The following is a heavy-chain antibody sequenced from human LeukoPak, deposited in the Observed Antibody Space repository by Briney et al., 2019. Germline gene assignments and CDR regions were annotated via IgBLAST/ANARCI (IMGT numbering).Heavy chain of an antibody. CDR3: AKDAVAGTYYFDY. Sequence: ASVKVSCKTSGYIFTTYYVHWVRQAPGQGLEWMGLINPSGGSTSYAQKFQGRVTMARDTSTSTVYMEMSSLRSEDTAVYYCAKDAVAGTYYFDYWGQGTLVTVSP. CDR2: INPSGGST. CDR1: GYIFTTYY. J-gene: IGHJ4*02. D-gene: IGHD6-19*01. V-gene: IGHV1-46*01.